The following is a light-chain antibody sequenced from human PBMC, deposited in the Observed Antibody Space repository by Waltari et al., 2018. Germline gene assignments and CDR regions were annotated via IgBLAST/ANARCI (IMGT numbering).Light chain of an antibody. V-gene: IGKV1-39*02. Sequence: DIQMTQSPSSLSASVGDRVTITCRASENVNNYLNWYQVKPVKAPKLLIFQASTLQSGVPSRFSGSASGTGYTFTISSLQSEDVATYYCQHGYGNTYSFGQGTKVEIK. CDR1: ENVNNY. CDR3: QHGYGNTYS. CDR2: QAS. J-gene: IGKJ2*03.